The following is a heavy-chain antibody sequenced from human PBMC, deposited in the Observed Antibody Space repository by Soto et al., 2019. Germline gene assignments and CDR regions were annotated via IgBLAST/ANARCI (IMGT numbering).Heavy chain of an antibody. V-gene: IGHV1-18*04. J-gene: IGHJ4*02. CDR1: GYTFTSYA. Sequence: QVQLVQSGAEVKKPGASVKVSCKASGYTFTSYAFHGVRQAPGQGLEWRGWISAYSGNQNYAKRFQGRVTMTTDTSTSTAYMELRSLRSDDTAVYYCARDQTVLDYWGQGTLVTVSS. CDR3: ARDQTVLDY. CDR2: ISAYSGNQ. D-gene: IGHD4-17*01.